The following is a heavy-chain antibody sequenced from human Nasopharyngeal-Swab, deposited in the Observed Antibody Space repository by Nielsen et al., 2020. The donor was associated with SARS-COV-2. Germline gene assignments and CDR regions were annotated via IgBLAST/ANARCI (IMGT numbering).Heavy chain of an antibody. V-gene: IGHV3-48*03. D-gene: IGHD3-16*01. Sequence: GESLKISCTASGFTFSSYEMNWVRQAPGKGLEWISYISSSGGSIYYADSVKSRFTSSRDNARNSLYLQMDSLSVEDTAVYFCVRDQTPMLEGWVYFDYWGQGILVTVSS. CDR1: GFTFSSYE. J-gene: IGHJ4*02. CDR3: VRDQTPMLEGWVYFDY. CDR2: ISSSGGSI.